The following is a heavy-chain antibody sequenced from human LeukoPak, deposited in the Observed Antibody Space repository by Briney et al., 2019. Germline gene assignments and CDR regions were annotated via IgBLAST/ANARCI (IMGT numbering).Heavy chain of an antibody. CDR1: GFTFSSYG. V-gene: IGHV3-30*02. CDR3: ARDQTSVAGTVYNYFDP. D-gene: IGHD6-19*01. J-gene: IGHJ5*02. Sequence: GGSLRLSCAASGFTFSSYGMHWVRQAPGKGLEWVAFIRYDGSNKYYADSVKGRFTISRDNSKNTLYLQMNSLRAEDTAVYSCARDQTSVAGTVYNYFDPWGQGTLVTVSS. CDR2: IRYDGSNK.